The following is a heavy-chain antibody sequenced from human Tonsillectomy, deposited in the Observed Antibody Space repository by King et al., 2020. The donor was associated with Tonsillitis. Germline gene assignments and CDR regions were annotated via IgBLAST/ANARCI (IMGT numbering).Heavy chain of an antibody. CDR3: ARGADFSYYYYGMDV. J-gene: IGHJ6*02. D-gene: IGHD3-3*01. V-gene: IGHV4-61*01. CDR1: GGSVSSGSYY. Sequence: VQLQESGPGLVKPSETLSLTCTVSGGSVSSGSYYWSWIRQPPGKGLEWIGYIYYSGSTNYNPSLKRRVTISVYTSKNQFSLKLSSVTAADTAVYYCARGADFSYYYYGMDVWGQGTTVTVSS. CDR2: IYYSGST.